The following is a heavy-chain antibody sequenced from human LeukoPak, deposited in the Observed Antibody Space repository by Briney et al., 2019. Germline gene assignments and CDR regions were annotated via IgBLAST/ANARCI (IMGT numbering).Heavy chain of an antibody. CDR3: ARDRRGYYDSGSYYPLI. CDR2: INPNSGGT. D-gene: IGHD3-10*01. V-gene: IGHV1-2*02. J-gene: IGHJ4*02. CDR1: GYTFTAYY. Sequence: ASVKVSCKASGYTFTAYYIHWARQAPGQGLEWMGWINPNSGGTNYAQKFQGRVTMTRDTSVSTAYMEVSRLRSDDTAVYFCARDRRGYYDSGSYYPLIWGQGTLVTVSS.